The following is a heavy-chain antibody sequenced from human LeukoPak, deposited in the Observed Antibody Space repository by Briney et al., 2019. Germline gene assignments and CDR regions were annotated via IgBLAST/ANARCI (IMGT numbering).Heavy chain of an antibody. CDR2: ICDSGRTV. J-gene: IGHJ4*02. D-gene: IGHD3-22*01. Sequence: GSLRLSCAASGFPFSDYYMSWPRQAPGKGLEWVAYICDSGRTVYYADSVKGRFTISRDNAKNSVYLQMNNLRAEDTAVYYCARDRLGDYDHSGYYDKWGQGTLVTVSS. CDR3: ARDRLGDYDHSGYYDK. CDR1: GFPFSDYY. V-gene: IGHV3-11*01.